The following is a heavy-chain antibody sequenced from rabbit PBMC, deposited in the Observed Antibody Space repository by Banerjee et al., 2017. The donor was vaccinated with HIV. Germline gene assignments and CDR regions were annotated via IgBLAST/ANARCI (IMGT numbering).Heavy chain of an antibody. V-gene: IGHV1S40*01. CDR1: GFSFSSTYY. J-gene: IGHJ4*01. D-gene: IGHD2-1*01. CDR2: IYAGSSGST. Sequence: QSLEESGGDLVKPGASLTLTCTASGFSFSSTYYMCWVRQAPGKGLEWIACIYAGSSGSTYYASWAKGRFTITKTSSTTVTLQMTSLTAADTATYFCARADYGGVGFDLWGPGTLVTVS. CDR3: ARADYGGVGFDL.